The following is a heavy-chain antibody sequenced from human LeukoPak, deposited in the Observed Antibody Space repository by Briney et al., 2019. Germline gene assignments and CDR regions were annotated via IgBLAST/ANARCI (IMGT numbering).Heavy chain of an antibody. CDR1: GGSVSNYY. CDR2: IYYTET. J-gene: IGHJ4*02. CDR3: ARRAYSAAYWKHFDD. D-gene: IGHD1-1*01. V-gene: IGHV4-59*02. Sequence: SETLSLTCTVSGGSVSNYYWSWIRQSPGKGLEWIGYIYYTETSYNPSLKSRVTISADTSKNQFSLKLYSVTAADTAVYYCARRAYSAAYWKHFDDWGQGTLVTVSS.